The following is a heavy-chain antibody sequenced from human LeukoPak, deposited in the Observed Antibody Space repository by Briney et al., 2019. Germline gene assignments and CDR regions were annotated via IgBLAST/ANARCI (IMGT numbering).Heavy chain of an antibody. CDR2: ISYDGSNK. CDR1: GFTFSSYA. CDR3: TSSSGWYGSTQYYFDY. J-gene: IGHJ4*02. D-gene: IGHD6-19*01. V-gene: IGHV3-30-3*01. Sequence: GGSLRLSCAASGFTFSSYAMHWVRQAPGKGLEWVAVISYDGSNKYYADSVKGRFTISRDNSKNTLYLQMNSLRAEDTAVYYCTSSSGWYGSTQYYFDYWGQGTLVTVSS.